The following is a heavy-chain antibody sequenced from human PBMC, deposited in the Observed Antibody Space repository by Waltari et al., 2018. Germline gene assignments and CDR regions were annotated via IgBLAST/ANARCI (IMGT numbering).Heavy chain of an antibody. Sequence: QVHLVQSGAEVKKPGSSVKVSCNVSGVTFSSYGLSSVRQAPGQGLEWMGRIIPIFGAENYAQKFQGRVTVTADESTRTTYMELTSLNSEDTAVYYCATDTTGEYYFPYWGQGTLVTVSS. J-gene: IGHJ4*02. CDR2: IIPIFGAE. D-gene: IGHD7-27*01. V-gene: IGHV1-69*13. CDR3: ATDTTGEYYFPY. CDR1: GVTFSSYG.